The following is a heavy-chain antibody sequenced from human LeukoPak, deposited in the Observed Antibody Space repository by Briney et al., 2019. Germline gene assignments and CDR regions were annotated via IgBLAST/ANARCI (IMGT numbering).Heavy chain of an antibody. D-gene: IGHD1-26*01. CDR1: GYTFTGYY. J-gene: IGHJ4*02. V-gene: IGHV1-2*02. Sequence: GASVKVSCKASGYTFTGYYTHWVRQAPGQGLEWMGWINPHSDGTNYAQKFQGRVTMTRDTSISTAYMELSRLRSDDTAVYYCARDPSPRSVGLYYFDYWGQGTLVTVSS. CDR3: ARDPSPRSVGLYYFDY. CDR2: INPHSDGT.